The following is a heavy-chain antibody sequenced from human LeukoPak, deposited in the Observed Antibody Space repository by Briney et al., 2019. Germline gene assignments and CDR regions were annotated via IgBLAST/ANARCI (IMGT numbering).Heavy chain of an antibody. CDR1: GFTFSSYS. V-gene: IGHV3-48*04. Sequence: EGSLRLSCAASGFTFSSYSMSWVRQAPGKGLELISYISTSSSTMYYAHSVKGRFTISRDNAQSSLYLQMNSLRAEGTAVYYCARDFNMAIYSFDYWGQGTLGTVSS. D-gene: IGHD2/OR15-2a*01. CDR2: ISTSSSTM. CDR3: ARDFNMAIYSFDY. J-gene: IGHJ4*02.